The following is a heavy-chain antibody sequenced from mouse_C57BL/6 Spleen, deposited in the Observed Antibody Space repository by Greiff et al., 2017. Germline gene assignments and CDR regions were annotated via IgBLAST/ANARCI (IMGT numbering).Heavy chain of an antibody. CDR2: INPNNGGT. Sequence: EVQLQQSGPELVKPGASVKIPCKASGYTFTDYNMDWVKQSHGKSLEWIGDINPNNGGTIYNQKFKGKATLPVDKSSSTAYMELRSLTSEDTAVYYCARRAVVAHWYFDVWGTGTTVTVSS. CDR3: ARRAVVAHWYFDV. D-gene: IGHD1-1*01. V-gene: IGHV1-18*01. CDR1: GYTFTDYN. J-gene: IGHJ1*03.